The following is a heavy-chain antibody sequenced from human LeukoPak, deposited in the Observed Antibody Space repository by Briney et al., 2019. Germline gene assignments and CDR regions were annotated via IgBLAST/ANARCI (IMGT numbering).Heavy chain of an antibody. CDR2: INPNSGGT. V-gene: IGHV1-2*02. D-gene: IGHD3-22*01. Sequence: GASVKVSCKASGYTFTGYYMHWVRQAPGQGLEWMGWINPNSGGTNYAQKFQGRVTMTRDTSISTAYMELSRLRSDDTAVYYCARDKYYDSSASNDYWGQGTLVTVSS. CDR3: ARDKYYDSSASNDY. J-gene: IGHJ4*02. CDR1: GYTFTGYY.